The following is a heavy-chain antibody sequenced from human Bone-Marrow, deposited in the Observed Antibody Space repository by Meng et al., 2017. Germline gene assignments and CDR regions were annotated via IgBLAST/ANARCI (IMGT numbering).Heavy chain of an antibody. Sequence: VQGVESGPGLGKPSGNLSLHAFVSGCSISRMDWWSWVRQRPGKGLEWSGEIYHGGDTNYNPSLKSRVTIAIDRSKNQFSLKLSSVTAADTAAYYCASWIYSCGWQWGQGTLVTVSS. D-gene: IGHD6-19*01. V-gene: IGHV4/OR15-8*02. CDR3: ASWIYSCGWQ. CDR2: IYHGGDT. J-gene: IGHJ4*02. CDR1: GCSISRMDW.